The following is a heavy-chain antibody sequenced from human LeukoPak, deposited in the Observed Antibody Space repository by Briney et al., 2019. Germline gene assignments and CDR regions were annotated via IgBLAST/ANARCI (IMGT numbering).Heavy chain of an antibody. J-gene: IGHJ4*02. CDR2: INHSGST. CDR1: GGSFRGYY. Sequence: SETLSLTGAVYGGSFRGYYWSGIRQPPGKGLEWIGEINHSGSTNYNPSLKSRVIISVDTSKDQFSLKLTFVTAVDTAVYYCARGLPLDYYDRNGFYSPFDYWGQGSLVTVSS. D-gene: IGHD3-22*01. CDR3: ARGLPLDYYDRNGFYSPFDY. V-gene: IGHV4-34*01.